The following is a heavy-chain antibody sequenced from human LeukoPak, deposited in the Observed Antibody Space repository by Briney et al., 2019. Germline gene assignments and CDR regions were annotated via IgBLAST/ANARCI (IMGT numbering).Heavy chain of an antibody. D-gene: IGHD3-22*01. V-gene: IGHV3-7*03. Sequence: PGGSLRLSCAASGFTFSSYWMSWVRQAPGKGLEWVANIKQDGSEKYYVDSVKGRFTISRDNSKNTLYLQMNSLRAEDTAVYYCAKCSNSLYYYDSTHFIDYWGQGTLVTVSS. CDR3: AKCSNSLYYYDSTHFIDY. J-gene: IGHJ4*02. CDR2: IKQDGSEK. CDR1: GFTFSSYW.